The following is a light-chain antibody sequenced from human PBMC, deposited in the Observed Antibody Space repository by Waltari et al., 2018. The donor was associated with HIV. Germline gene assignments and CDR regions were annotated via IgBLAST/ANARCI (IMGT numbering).Light chain of an antibody. V-gene: IGKV3-15*01. CDR1: QGVGSN. J-gene: IGKJ2*01. Sequence: DIVMTQSPAILSVSPEERVTLSCRASQGVGSNLAWYQQKVGQAPRLLIYGAATRAAEIPVRFSGSGSGTDFTLTIDSLQSEDFATYYCQQYNIRPRGNTFGQGTKLQIK. CDR3: QQYNIRPRGNT. CDR2: GAA.